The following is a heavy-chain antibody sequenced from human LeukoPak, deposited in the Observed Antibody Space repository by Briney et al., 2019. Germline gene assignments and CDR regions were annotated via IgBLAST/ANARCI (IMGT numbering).Heavy chain of an antibody. J-gene: IGHJ4*02. CDR1: GGSISSSSYY. Sequence: SETLSLTCTVSGGSISSSSYYWSWIRQPPGKGLEWIGYIFYSGSTNYNPSLKSRVTISVYTSRNQFSLKLSSVTAADTAVYYCARVPTVTFFDYWGQGTLVTVSS. CDR3: ARVPTVTFFDY. V-gene: IGHV4-61*05. D-gene: IGHD4-17*01. CDR2: IFYSGST.